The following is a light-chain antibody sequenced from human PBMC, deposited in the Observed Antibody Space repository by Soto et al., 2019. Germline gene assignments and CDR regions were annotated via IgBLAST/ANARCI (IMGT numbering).Light chain of an antibody. J-gene: IGLJ2*01. CDR1: GSDVGGYNY. CDR3: SSHAGSINVV. CDR2: EVS. Sequence: QSVLTQPPSASGSPGQSVTISCAGTGSDVGGYNYVSWYQQHPGKAPKLMIYEVSKRPSGVPDRFSGSKSGNTASLTVSGLQAEDEADYYCSSHAGSINVVFGGGTKVTVL. V-gene: IGLV2-8*01.